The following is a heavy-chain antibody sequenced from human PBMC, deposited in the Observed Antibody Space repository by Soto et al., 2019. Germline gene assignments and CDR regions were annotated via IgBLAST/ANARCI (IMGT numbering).Heavy chain of an antibody. CDR3: AKDFLVVVAATLDY. Sequence: GGSLRLSCAPSGFTFSSYTMSWVRQAPGKGLEWVSAISSSGSSIYYADSVKGRFTISRDNAKNALYLQMNSLRAEDTAVYYCAKDFLVVVAATLDYWGQGTLVTVSX. D-gene: IGHD2-15*01. CDR1: GFTFSSYT. V-gene: IGHV3-23*01. CDR2: ISSSGSSI. J-gene: IGHJ4*02.